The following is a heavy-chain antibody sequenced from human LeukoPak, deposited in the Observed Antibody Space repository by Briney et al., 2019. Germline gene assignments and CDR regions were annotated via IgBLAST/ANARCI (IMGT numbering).Heavy chain of an antibody. V-gene: IGHV4-61*01. D-gene: IGHD3-10*01. CDR1: GGSIRSSYYY. CDR3: ARGLGSRYYFNS. CDR2: LYYSGST. J-gene: IGHJ4*02. Sequence: PSETLSLTCTVSGGSIRSSYYYWSWIRQPPGKGLEWIGYLYYSGSTNYNPSLKSRVTISGDTSKNQFSLKLTSVTAADTAVYYCARGLGSRYYFNSWGQGTLVTVSS.